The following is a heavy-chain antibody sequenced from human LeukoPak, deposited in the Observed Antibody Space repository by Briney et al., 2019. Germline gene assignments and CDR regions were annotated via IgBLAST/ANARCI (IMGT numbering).Heavy chain of an antibody. CDR3: ARGPYYYGSGYGMDV. CDR2: ISAYNGNT. V-gene: IGHV1-18*01. J-gene: IGHJ6*02. D-gene: IGHD3-10*01. Sequence: ASVKVSCKASGYTFTSYGISWVRQAPGQGLEWMGWISAYNGNTNYAQKLQGRVTMTTDTSTSTAYMELRSLRSDDTAVYYCARGPYYYGSGYGMDVWGQGTTVTVSS. CDR1: GYTFTSYG.